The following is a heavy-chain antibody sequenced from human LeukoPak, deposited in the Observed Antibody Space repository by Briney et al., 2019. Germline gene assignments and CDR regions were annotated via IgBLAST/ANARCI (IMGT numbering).Heavy chain of an antibody. CDR2: ISYDGSNK. J-gene: IGHJ3*02. D-gene: IGHD3-10*01. V-gene: IGHV3-30*04. CDR1: GFTFGDYA. Sequence: GGSLRLSCTASGFTFGDYAMSWFRQAPGKGLEWVAVISYDGSNKYYADSVKGRFTISRDNSKNTLYLQMNSLRAEDTAVYYCASRGRITVAFDIWGQGTMVTVSS. CDR3: ASRGRITVAFDI.